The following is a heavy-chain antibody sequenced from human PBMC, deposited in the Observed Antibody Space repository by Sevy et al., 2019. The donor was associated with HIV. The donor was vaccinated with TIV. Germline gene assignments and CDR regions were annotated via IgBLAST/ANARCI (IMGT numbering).Heavy chain of an antibody. D-gene: IGHD3-10*01. V-gene: IGHV3-30*02. Sequence: GGSLRLSCAASGFTFSSYGMHWVRQAPGNGLEWVAFIRYDGSNKYYADSVKGRFTISRDNSKNTLYLQMNSLRAEDTAVYYCAKEEVQGVIISLPYYYYGMDVWGQGTTVTVSS. CDR3: AKEEVQGVIISLPYYYYGMDV. J-gene: IGHJ6*02. CDR2: IRYDGSNK. CDR1: GFTFSSYG.